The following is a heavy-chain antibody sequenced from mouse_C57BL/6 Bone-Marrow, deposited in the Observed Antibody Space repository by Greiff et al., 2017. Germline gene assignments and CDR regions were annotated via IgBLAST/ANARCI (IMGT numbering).Heavy chain of an antibody. V-gene: IGHV1-54*01. D-gene: IGHD1-1*01. J-gene: IGHJ1*03. CDR2: INPGSGGT. CDR1: GYALTNYC. CDR3: ARDSPYYYGSIISWYFDV. Sequence: QVQLQQSGAELVRPGTSVKVSCKASGYALTNYCIEWVKQRPGQGLEWIGVINPGSGGTNYNEKFKGKATLTADKSYSTAYMQLSRLTSADSSVYFRARDSPYYYGSIISWYFDVWGTGTTVTVSS.